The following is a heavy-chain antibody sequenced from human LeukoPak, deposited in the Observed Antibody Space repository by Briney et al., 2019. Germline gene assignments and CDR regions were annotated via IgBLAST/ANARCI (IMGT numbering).Heavy chain of an antibody. D-gene: IGHD2-15*01. J-gene: IGHJ5*02. V-gene: IGHV4-39*01. CDR3: ARVGYCSGGSCYSGWFDP. CDR1: GGSISSYY. CDR2: IYYSGST. Sequence: PSETLSLTCTVPGGSISSYYWGGSPQPPGKGLGWIGSIYYSGSTYYNPSLKSRVTISVDTSKIQFALKLSSVPAADTAVYYCARVGYCSGGSCYSGWFDPWGQGTLVTVSS.